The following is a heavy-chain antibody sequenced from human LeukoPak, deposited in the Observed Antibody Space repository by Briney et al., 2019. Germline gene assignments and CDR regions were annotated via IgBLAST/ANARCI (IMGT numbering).Heavy chain of an antibody. CDR2: TYYRSKWYN. J-gene: IGHJ4*02. Sequence: SQTLSLTCAISGDSVSSNSAAWNWIRQSPSRGLEWLGRTYYRSKWYNDYAVSVKSRITINPDTSKNQFSLQLNSVTPEDTAVYYCARGNWAGKSGGPSTPFDYWGQGTLVTVSS. V-gene: IGHV6-1*01. D-gene: IGHD1-1*01. CDR3: ARGNWAGKSGGPSTPFDY. CDR1: GDSVSSNSAA.